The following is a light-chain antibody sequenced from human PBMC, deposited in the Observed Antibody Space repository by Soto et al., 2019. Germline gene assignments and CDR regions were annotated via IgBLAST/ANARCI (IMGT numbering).Light chain of an antibody. CDR2: KAS. Sequence: DIQMTQSPSTLSASVGDRVTITCRASQSISSCLAWYQQKPGKAPKLLIYKASSLESGVLSRFSGSGSGTEFILTISSLQPDDFATYYRQQYNSYSPGTFGGGTKVEIK. J-gene: IGKJ4*01. V-gene: IGKV1-5*03. CDR3: QQYNSYSPGT. CDR1: QSISSC.